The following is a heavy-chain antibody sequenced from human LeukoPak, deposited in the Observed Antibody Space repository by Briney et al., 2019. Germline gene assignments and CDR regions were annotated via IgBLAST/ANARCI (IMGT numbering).Heavy chain of an antibody. V-gene: IGHV4-4*07. J-gene: IGHJ6*02. CDR1: GGSISSYY. CDR3: ARDPDVLRFLEWHHSYYYYGMDV. D-gene: IGHD3-3*01. CDR2: IYTSGST. Sequence: SETLSLTCTVSGGSISSYYRSWIRQPAGKGLEWIGRIYTSGSTNYNPSLKSRVTMSVDTSKNQFSLKLSSVTAADTAVYYCARDPDVLRFLEWHHSYYYYGMDVWGQGTTVTVSS.